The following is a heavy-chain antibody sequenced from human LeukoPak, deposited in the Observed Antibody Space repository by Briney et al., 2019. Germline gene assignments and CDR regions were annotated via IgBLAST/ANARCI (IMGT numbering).Heavy chain of an antibody. D-gene: IGHD3-22*01. CDR2: FDPEDGET. V-gene: IGHV1-24*01. J-gene: IGHJ1*01. CDR3: ASTPIGLREDSSGYPELGVYFQH. CDR1: GYTLTELS. Sequence: ASAKVSCKVSGYTLTELSMHWVRQAPGKGLEWMGGFDPEDGETIYAQKFQGRVTMTEDTSTDTAYMELSSLRSEDTAVYYCASTPIGLREDSSGYPELGVYFQHWGQGTLVTVSS.